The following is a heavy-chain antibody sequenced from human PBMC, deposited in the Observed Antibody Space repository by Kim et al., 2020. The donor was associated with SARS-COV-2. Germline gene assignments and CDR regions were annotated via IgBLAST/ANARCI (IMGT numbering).Heavy chain of an antibody. CDR1: GFSLGDYW. CDR2: IKQDGTDK. Sequence: GGSLRLSCAASGFSLGDYWMNWVRQAPWKGLEWVANIKQDGTDKHYVDSVKGRFTISRDNAKNSLYLQMNSLRAEDTAVYYCARWTSTSYYWGQGTLVTVSS. V-gene: IGHV3-7*01. D-gene: IGHD2-2*01. CDR3: ARWTSTSYY. J-gene: IGHJ4*02.